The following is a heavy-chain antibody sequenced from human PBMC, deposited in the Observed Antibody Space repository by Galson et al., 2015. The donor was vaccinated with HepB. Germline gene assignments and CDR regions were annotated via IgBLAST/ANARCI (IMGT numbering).Heavy chain of an antibody. CDR3: ARTYYDSSGYLFDY. CDR1: GLTFSNYH. Sequence: SMRLSCAASGLTFSNYHMSWIRKAPGKGLAWVSYISSSGSTIYYADSVKGRFTISRDNAKNSLYLQMNSLRAEDTAVYYCARTYYDSSGYLFDYWGQGTLVTVSS. D-gene: IGHD3-22*01. V-gene: IGHV3-11*01. CDR2: ISSSGSTI. J-gene: IGHJ4*02.